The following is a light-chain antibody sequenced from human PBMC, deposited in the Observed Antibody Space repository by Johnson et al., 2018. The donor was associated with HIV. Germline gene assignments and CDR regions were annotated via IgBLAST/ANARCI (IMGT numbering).Light chain of an antibody. V-gene: IGLV1-51*02. CDR3: GTWATSLIAYV. Sequence: HSVLTQPPSVSAAPGQKVTISCSGSSSNIGNNYVSWYQQLPRGAPKLLIYENNKRPSGIPDRFYGSKSGTSATLDIIGLQSGDEADYYCGTWATSLIAYVFGTGTKVTVL. CDR1: SSNIGNNY. CDR2: ENN. J-gene: IGLJ1*01.